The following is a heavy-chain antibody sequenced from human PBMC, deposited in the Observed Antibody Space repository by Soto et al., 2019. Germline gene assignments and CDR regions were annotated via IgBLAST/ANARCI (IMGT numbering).Heavy chain of an antibody. V-gene: IGHV1-24*01. J-gene: IGHJ5*02. D-gene: IGHD3-3*01. CDR2: FDPEDGET. Sequence: QVQLVQSGAEVKKPGASVKVSCKVSGYTLTELSMHWVRQAPGKGLEWMGGFDPEDGETIYAQKFQGRVTMTEDTSTDTAYMELSSLRSEDTAVYYCATNYYDFWSGPPHFDPWGQGTLVTDSS. CDR1: GYTLTELS. CDR3: ATNYYDFWSGPPHFDP.